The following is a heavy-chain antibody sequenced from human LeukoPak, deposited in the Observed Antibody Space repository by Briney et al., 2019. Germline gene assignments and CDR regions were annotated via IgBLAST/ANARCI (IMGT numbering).Heavy chain of an antibody. CDR1: GGTISSGSYY. V-gene: IGHV4-61*02. D-gene: IGHD6-13*01. J-gene: IGHJ4*02. CDR2: IYTSGST. Sequence: SETLSLTCTVSGGTISSGSYYWSWIRQPAGKGLEWIGRIYTSGSTNYNPSLKSRVTISVDTSKNQFSLKLSSMTASDTAVYYCARLPRIAEAGIDYWGQGTLVTVSS. CDR3: ARLPRIAEAGIDY.